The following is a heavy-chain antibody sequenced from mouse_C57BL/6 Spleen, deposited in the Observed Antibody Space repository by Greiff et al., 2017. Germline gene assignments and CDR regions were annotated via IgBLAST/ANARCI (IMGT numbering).Heavy chain of an antibody. Sequence: QVQLKESGAELVKPGASVKISCKASGYAFSSYWMNWVKQRPGKGLEWIGQIYPGDGDTNYNGKFKGKATLTADKSSSTAYMQLSSLTSEDSAVYFCARGGNLEYFDVWGTGTTVTVSS. CDR2: IYPGDGDT. J-gene: IGHJ1*03. CDR3: ARGGNLEYFDV. V-gene: IGHV1-80*01. CDR1: GYAFSSYW. D-gene: IGHD2-10*02.